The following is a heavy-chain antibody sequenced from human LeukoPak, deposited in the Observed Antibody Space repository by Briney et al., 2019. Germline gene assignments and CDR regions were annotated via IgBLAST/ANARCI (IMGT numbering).Heavy chain of an antibody. D-gene: IGHD2-21*02. J-gene: IGHJ4*02. CDR2: ISGDGGST. CDR3: AKDIGDPRDY. V-gene: IGHV3-43*02. CDR1: GFTFSSYA. Sequence: GGSLRLSCAASGFTFSSYAMSWVRQAPGKGLEWVSLISGDGGSTYYADSVKGRFTISRDNSKNSLYLQMNSLRTEDTALYYCAKDIGDPRDYWGQGTLVTVSS.